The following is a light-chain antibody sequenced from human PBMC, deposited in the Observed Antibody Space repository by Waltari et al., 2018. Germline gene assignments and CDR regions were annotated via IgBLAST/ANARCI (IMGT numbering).Light chain of an antibody. CDR3: AGWDDSLSGWV. CDR1: SSNIGSNS. V-gene: IGLV1-47*01. CDR2: RNY. Sequence: QSVLTQPPSASGTPGQRVTISCSGSSSNIGSNSVYWYQQLPGTAPKLLIYRNYQRPSGVPDRFSGSKSGTSASLAISGLRSEDEADYYCAGWDDSLSGWVFGGGTKLTVL. J-gene: IGLJ3*02.